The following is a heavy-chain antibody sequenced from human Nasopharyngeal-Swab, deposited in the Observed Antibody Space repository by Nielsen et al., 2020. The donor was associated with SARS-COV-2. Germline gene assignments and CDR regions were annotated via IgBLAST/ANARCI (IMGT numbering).Heavy chain of an antibody. Sequence: SETLSLTCTVSGGSISSGSYYWSWIRQPAGKGLEWIGRIYTSGSTNYNPSLKSRVTISVDTSKNQFSLKLSSVTAADTAVYYCARVTGYSSGWRGFDYWGQETLVTVSS. V-gene: IGHV4-61*02. CDR2: IYTSGST. CDR1: GGSISSGSYY. J-gene: IGHJ4*02. D-gene: IGHD6-19*01. CDR3: ARVTGYSSGWRGFDY.